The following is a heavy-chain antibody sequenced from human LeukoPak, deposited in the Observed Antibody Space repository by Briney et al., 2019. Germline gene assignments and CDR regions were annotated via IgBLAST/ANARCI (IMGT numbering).Heavy chain of an antibody. V-gene: IGHV1-8*02. Sequence: ASVKVSCKASGYTFTGYYMHWVRQATGQGLEWMGWMNPNSGNTGYAQKFQGRVTMTRNTSISTAYMELSSLRSEDTAVYYCARAFFSSSWYGGYYYGMDVWGQGTTVTVSS. D-gene: IGHD6-13*01. CDR1: GYTFTGYY. J-gene: IGHJ6*02. CDR3: ARAFFSSSWYGGYYYGMDV. CDR2: MNPNSGNT.